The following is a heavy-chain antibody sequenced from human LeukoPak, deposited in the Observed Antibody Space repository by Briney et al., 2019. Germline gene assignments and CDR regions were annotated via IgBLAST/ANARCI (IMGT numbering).Heavy chain of an antibody. D-gene: IGHD3-22*01. CDR3: ATTLGRYYYDSSGPRYAFDI. CDR1: GGTFSSYA. V-gene: IGHV1-69*05. J-gene: IGHJ3*02. CDR2: IIPIFGTA. Sequence: SVKVSCKASGGTFSSYAISWVRQAPAQGLEWMGGIIPIFGTANYAQKFQGRVTITTDKSTSTAYMELSSLRAEDTAVYYCATTLGRYYYDSSGPRYAFDIWGKGTMVTVSS.